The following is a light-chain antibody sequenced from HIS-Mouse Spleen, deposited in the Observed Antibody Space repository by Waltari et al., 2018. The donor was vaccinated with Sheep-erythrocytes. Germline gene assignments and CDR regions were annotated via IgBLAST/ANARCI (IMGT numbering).Light chain of an antibody. Sequence: QSALTQPASVSGSPGQSIPISCTGTRSDVGSYNLVSWYQQNPGKAPKLMIYEGSKRPSGVSNRFSGSKSGNTASLTISGLQAEDEADYYCCSYAGSSTPWVFGGGTKLTVL. V-gene: IGLV2-23*01. CDR1: RSDVGSYNL. J-gene: IGLJ3*02. CDR3: CSYAGSSTPWV. CDR2: EGS.